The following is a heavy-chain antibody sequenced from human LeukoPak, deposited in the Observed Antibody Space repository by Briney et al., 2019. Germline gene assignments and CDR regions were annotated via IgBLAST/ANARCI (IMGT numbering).Heavy chain of an antibody. Sequence: PSETLSLTCTVSGGSISSSSYYWGWIRRPPGKGLEWIGSIYYSGSTYYNPSLKSRVTISVGTSKDQFSLKLSSVTAADTAVYYCASAIAVAGYYDYWGQGTLVTVSS. D-gene: IGHD6-19*01. V-gene: IGHV4-39*01. J-gene: IGHJ4*02. CDR3: ASAIAVAGYYDY. CDR2: IYYSGST. CDR1: GGSISSSSYY.